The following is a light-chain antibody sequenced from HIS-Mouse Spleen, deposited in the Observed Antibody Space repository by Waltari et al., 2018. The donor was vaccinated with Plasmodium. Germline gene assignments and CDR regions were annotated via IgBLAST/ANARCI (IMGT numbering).Light chain of an antibody. CDR3: QVWDSSSDHPDVV. J-gene: IGLJ2*01. V-gene: IGLV3-21*03. CDR2: DDS. CDR1: NIGSKS. Sequence: SYVLTQPPSVSVAPGKTARITCGGNNIGSKSVHWYPQKPGQAPVLVVYDDSARPSGIPERFAGSNSGNTATLTISRVEAGDEADYYCQVWDSSSDHPDVVFGGGTKLTVL.